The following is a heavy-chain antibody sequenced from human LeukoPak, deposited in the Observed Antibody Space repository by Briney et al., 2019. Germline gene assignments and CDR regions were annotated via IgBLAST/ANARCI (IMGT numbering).Heavy chain of an antibody. Sequence: SLRLSCAASGFTFSSYGMHWVRQAPGKGLEWVAVISYDGSNKYYADSVKGRFTISRDNSKNTLYLQMNSLRAEDTAVYYCAKGEDYWGQGTLVTVSS. V-gene: IGHV3-30*18. CDR2: ISYDGSNK. CDR1: GFTFSSYG. CDR3: AKGEDY. J-gene: IGHJ4*02.